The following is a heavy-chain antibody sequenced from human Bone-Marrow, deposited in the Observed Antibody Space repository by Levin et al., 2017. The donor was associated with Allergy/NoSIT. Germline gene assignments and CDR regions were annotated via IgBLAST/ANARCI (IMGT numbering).Heavy chain of an antibody. CDR3: AKDLRPRIAVTGNMEY. D-gene: IGHD6-19*01. V-gene: IGHV3-43*01. CDR1: GFTFNDYT. CDR2: ISWDASTT. J-gene: IGHJ4*02. Sequence: GGSLRLSCAASGFTFNDYTMHWVRQAPQRGLEWVSLISWDASTTYYADSVRGRFTISRDNSKNAPYLQMNSLTTEDTALYYCAKDLRPRIAVTGNMEYWGQGTLVTVSS.